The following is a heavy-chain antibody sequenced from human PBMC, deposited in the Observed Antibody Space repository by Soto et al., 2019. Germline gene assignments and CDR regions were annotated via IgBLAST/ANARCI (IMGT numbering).Heavy chain of an antibody. Sequence: PGESLKISCKASGYSFTTSWIGWVRQMPGKGLERMGMVYPGDSDTKYNPSFQGQVTISADKSITTIYLQWSSLKASDTAMYYCARRTGSYYDYWGQGTPVTVSS. CDR1: GYSFTTSW. CDR3: ARRTGSYYDY. J-gene: IGHJ4*02. D-gene: IGHD2-8*02. V-gene: IGHV5-51*01. CDR2: VYPGDSDT.